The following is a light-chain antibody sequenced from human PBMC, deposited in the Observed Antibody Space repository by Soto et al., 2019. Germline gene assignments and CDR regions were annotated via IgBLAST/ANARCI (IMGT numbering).Light chain of an antibody. CDR2: GAS. CDR1: QSVSSSY. CDR3: QQYGSSPRT. Sequence: IVLTQSPGTLSLSPGERATLSCRASQSVSSSYLAWYQQKPGQAPRLLIYGASSRATGIPDRCSGSGSGTDFTLTISRLEPEDFAVYYCQQYGSSPRTFGQGTKVDIK. V-gene: IGKV3-20*01. J-gene: IGKJ1*01.